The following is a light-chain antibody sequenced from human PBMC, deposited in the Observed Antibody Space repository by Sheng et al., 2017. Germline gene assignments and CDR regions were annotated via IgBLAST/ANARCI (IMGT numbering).Light chain of an antibody. CDR1: QSIGTS. J-gene: IGKJ3*01. Sequence: DIEMTQSPSSLSASVGDRVTISCRASQSIGTSLSWYQQKTGKAPKLLIHGAATLQSGVPSRFSGSGSGTEFTLTISSLQPEDFAIYYCQQSYSAPPVTFGPGTKVDVK. CDR3: QQSYSAPPVT. CDR2: GAA. V-gene: IGKV1-39*01.